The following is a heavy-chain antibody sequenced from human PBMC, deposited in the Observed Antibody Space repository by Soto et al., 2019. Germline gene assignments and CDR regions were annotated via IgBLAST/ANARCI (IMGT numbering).Heavy chain of an antibody. Sequence: PSETLSLTCTVSGGSLSNNYWSWIRQPPGKALEWIGYIYYTGSIKYNPSLESRVTLSLDTSKNQFSMKLSSVTAADTAVYYCAKAGLWSRGAAGWFDAWGQGTPVTVSS. CDR2: IYYTGSI. D-gene: IGHD1-26*01. V-gene: IGHV4-59*12. CDR1: GGSLSNNY. CDR3: AKAGLWSRGAAGWFDA. J-gene: IGHJ5*02.